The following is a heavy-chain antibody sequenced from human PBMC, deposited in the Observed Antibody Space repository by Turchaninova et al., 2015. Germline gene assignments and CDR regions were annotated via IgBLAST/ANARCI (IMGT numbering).Heavy chain of an antibody. CDR1: GGSFSGYY. Sequence: QVQLQQWGAGLLKPSETLSLTRPVYGGSFSGYYWSWIRKPPGKGLEGIGEIKHSGSTNYNPSLKSRVTISVDTSKNQFSLKLSSVTAADTAVYYCARGRGYSYGFFDYWGQGTLVTVSS. V-gene: IGHV4-34*01. J-gene: IGHJ4*02. CDR2: IKHSGST. D-gene: IGHD5-18*01. CDR3: ARGRGYSYGFFDY.